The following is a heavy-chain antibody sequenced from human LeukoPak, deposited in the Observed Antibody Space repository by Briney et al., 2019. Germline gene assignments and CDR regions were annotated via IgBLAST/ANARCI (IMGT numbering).Heavy chain of an antibody. CDR2: IYYSGST. V-gene: IGHV4-39*07. Sequence: PSETLSLTCTVSGGSISSSIYCWGWIRQPPGKGLEWIGRIYYSGSTYYNPSLKSRVTISVDTSKNQFSLKLSSVTAADTAVYYCARVRDTTSLWFGELLSYGYAFDIWGQGTMVTVSS. CDR1: GGSISSSIYC. CDR3: ARVRDTTSLWFGELLSYGYAFDI. J-gene: IGHJ3*02. D-gene: IGHD3-10*01.